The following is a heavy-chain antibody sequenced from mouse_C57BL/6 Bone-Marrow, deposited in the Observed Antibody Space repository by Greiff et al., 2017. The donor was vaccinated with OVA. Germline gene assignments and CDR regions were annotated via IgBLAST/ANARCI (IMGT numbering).Heavy chain of an antibody. CDR1: GFTFSDYY. CDR2: ISNGGGST. Sequence: DVQVVESGGGLVQPGGSLKLSCAASGFTFSDYYMYWVRQTPEKRLEWVAYISNGGGSTYYPAPVKGRFTISRDNAKNTLYLQMSRLKSEDTAMYYCARQGYYGWYFDVWGTGTTVTVSS. J-gene: IGHJ1*03. V-gene: IGHV5-12*01. D-gene: IGHD1-1*01. CDR3: ARQGYYGWYFDV.